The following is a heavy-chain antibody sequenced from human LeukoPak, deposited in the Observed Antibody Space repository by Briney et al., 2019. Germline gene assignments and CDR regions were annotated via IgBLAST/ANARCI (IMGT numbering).Heavy chain of an antibody. J-gene: IGHJ6*03. CDR1: GFTFSSYG. V-gene: IGHV3-30*02. CDR2: IRYDGSNK. Sequence: GRSLRLSCAASGFTFSSYGMHWVRQAPGKGLEWVAFIRYDGSNKYYADSVKGRFTISRDNSKNTLYLQMNSLRAEDTAVYYCARTLQQLDYYYYMDVWGKGTTVTVSS. D-gene: IGHD6-13*01. CDR3: ARTLQQLDYYYYMDV.